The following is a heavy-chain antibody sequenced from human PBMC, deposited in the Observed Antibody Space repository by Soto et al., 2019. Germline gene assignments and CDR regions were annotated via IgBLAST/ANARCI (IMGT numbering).Heavy chain of an antibody. CDR3: AKSSIAAAGTGFDY. CDR1: GFTFDDYA. CDR2: ISWNSGSI. Sequence: GGSLSLSCAASGFTFDDYAMHWVRQAPGKGLEWVSGISWNSGSIGYADSVKGRFTISRDNAKNSLYLQMNSLRAEDTALYYCAKSSIAAAGTGFDYWGQGTLVTVSS. J-gene: IGHJ4*02. D-gene: IGHD6-13*01. V-gene: IGHV3-9*01.